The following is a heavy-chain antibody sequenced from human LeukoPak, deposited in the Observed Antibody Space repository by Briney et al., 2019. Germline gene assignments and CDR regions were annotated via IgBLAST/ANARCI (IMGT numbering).Heavy chain of an antibody. CDR3: AGALAGTGGYYFDY. Sequence: GGSLRLSCAASGFTFSSYEMNWVRQAPGKGLEWVSYISSSGSSIYYADSVKGRFTISRANAKNSLYLQMNSLRVEDTAVYYCAGALAGTGGYYFDYWGQGTLVTVSS. V-gene: IGHV3-48*03. CDR1: GFTFSSYE. D-gene: IGHD6-19*01. CDR2: ISSSGSSI. J-gene: IGHJ4*02.